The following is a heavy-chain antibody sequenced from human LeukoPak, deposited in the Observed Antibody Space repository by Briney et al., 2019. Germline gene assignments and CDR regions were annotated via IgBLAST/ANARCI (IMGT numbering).Heavy chain of an antibody. D-gene: IGHD2-2*01. CDR3: ARDLGDCSSTSCYYYYYMDV. CDR1: GFTFSSYW. J-gene: IGHJ6*03. CDR2: IKQDGSEK. V-gene: IGHV3-7*01. Sequence: GGSLRLSGAASGFTFSSYWMSWVRQAPGKGLEWVANIKQDGSEKYYVDSVKGRFTISRDNAKNSLYLQMNSLRAEDTAVYYCARDLGDCSSTSCYYYYYMDVWGKGTTVTVSS.